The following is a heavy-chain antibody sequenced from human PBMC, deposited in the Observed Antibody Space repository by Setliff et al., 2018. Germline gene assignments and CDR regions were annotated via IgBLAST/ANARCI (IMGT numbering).Heavy chain of an antibody. D-gene: IGHD5-12*01. CDR2: MIPILGIA. Sequence: SVKVSSKASGGTFSSYAISWVRQAPGQGLEWKGGMIPILGIANYAQKFQGIVTITADKSTSTAYIELRRLISEDTAVYYCASGYSGYDWLYYYGMDVGGQGTTVTVSS. J-gene: IGHJ6*02. V-gene: IGHV1-69*10. CDR3: ASGYSGYDWLYYYGMDV. CDR1: GGTFSSYA.